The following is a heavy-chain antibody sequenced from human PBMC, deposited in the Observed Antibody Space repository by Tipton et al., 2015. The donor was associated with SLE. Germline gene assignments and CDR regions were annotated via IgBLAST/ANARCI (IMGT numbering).Heavy chain of an antibody. CDR1: RGSFSGYH. J-gene: IGHJ6*02. Sequence: TLSLTCTIYRGSFSGYHWSWIRQPPGKGLEWIGEINYSGSTNYNPSLKSRATISVDTSKNQFSLKLSSVTAADTAVYYCARHEAFEGPAVGKGLDVWGQGTTVIVSS. D-gene: IGHD6-19*01. CDR2: INYSGST. V-gene: IGHV4-34*01. CDR3: ARHEAFEGPAVGKGLDV.